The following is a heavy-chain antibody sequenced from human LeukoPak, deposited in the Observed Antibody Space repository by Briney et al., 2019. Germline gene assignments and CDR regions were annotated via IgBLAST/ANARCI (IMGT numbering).Heavy chain of an antibody. Sequence: GGSLRLSCAASGFTFSNAWMSWVRQAPGKGLEWVGRIKNKIDGGTTDYAAPVKGRFTISRDDTQNTLYLQMNSLKTEDTAVYYCTTYLFDSSIYVLSDYWGQGTLVTVSS. V-gene: IGHV3-15*01. CDR2: IKNKIDGGTT. J-gene: IGHJ4*02. CDR1: GFTFSNAW. CDR3: TTYLFDSSIYVLSDY. D-gene: IGHD3-22*01.